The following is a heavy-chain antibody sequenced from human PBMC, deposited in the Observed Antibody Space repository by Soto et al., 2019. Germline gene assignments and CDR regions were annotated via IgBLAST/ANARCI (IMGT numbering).Heavy chain of an antibody. J-gene: IGHJ5*02. CDR1: GGSITSSSHF. D-gene: IGHD6-25*01. CDR3: AGQNFTIAAASYGRSNWFDP. V-gene: IGHV4-39*01. CDR2: IYFTGNT. Sequence: SETLSLTFSASGGSITSSSHFWGWVRQPPGKGLEWIGTIYFTGNTYYTPSLKSRLTMSIDTSKNEFSLRLNSVTAADTAVYYCAGQNFTIAAASYGRSNWFDPWGPGTLGTVS.